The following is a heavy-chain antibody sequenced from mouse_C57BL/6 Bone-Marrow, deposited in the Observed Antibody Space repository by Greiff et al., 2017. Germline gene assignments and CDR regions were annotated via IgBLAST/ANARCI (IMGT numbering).Heavy chain of an antibody. CDR3: SEDSAVYYCARGRRDDGYAMDY. CDR2: GQGLEWIG. D-gene: IGHD2-12*01. V-gene: IGHV1-87*01. Sequence: VQRVESGPELARPWASVKISCQAFYTFSRRVHFAIRDTNYWMQWVKQRPGQGLEWIGAIYPGNGDTSYNQRFKGKATLTADKSSSTSYMQLSSLTSEDSAVYYCARGRRDDGYAMDYWGQGTSVTVSS. J-gene: IGHJ4*01. CDR1: YTFSRRVH.